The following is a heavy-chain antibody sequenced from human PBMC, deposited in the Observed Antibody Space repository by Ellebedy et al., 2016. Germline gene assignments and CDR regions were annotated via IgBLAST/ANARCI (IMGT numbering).Heavy chain of an antibody. J-gene: IGHJ4*02. CDR1: GGSISSYY. V-gene: IGHV4-59*01. CDR2: IYYSGST. Sequence: SETLSLTCTVSGGSISSYYWSWIRQPPGKGLEWIGYIYYSGSTNYNPSLKSRVTISVDMSKNQFSLKLSSVTAADTAVYYCARDEGGSGSLSYWGQGTLVTVSS. CDR3: ARDEGGSGSLSY. D-gene: IGHD3-10*01.